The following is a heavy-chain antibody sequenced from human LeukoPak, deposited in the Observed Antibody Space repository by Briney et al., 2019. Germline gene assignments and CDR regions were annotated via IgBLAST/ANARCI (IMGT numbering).Heavy chain of an antibody. V-gene: IGHV1-69*06. J-gene: IGHJ6*04. CDR2: IIPIFGTA. CDR1: GGTFSSYA. CDR3: ATGLWFGKYLDV. Sequence: ASVKVSCKASGGTFSSYAISWVRQAPGQGLEWMGGIIPIFGTANYAQKFQGRVTMTEDTSTDTAYMELSSLRSGDTAVYYCATGLWFGKYLDVWGKGTTVTISS. D-gene: IGHD3-10*01.